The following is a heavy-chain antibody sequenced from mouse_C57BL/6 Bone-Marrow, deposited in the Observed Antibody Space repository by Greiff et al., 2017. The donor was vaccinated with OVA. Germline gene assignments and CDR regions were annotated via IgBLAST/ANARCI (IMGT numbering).Heavy chain of an antibody. D-gene: IGHD2-1*01. CDR1: GFTFSSYA. V-gene: IGHV5-9-1*02. J-gene: IGHJ4*01. Sequence: EVMLVESGEGLVKPGGSLKLSCAASGFTFSSYAMSWVRQTPGRRLEWVAYISSGGDYIYYADTVKGRSTISRDNARNTQYLQMSSLKAEDTAMYYCTRLLDAMDYWGQGTSVTVSS. CDR3: TRLLDAMDY. CDR2: ISSGGDYI.